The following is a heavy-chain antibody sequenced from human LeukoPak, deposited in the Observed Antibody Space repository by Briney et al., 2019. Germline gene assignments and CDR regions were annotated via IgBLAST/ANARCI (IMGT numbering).Heavy chain of an antibody. CDR3: AKISGAGWYVDS. D-gene: IGHD3-9*01. V-gene: IGHV1-2*02. CDR2: IDPDSGDT. CDR1: GYTFTAYY. Sequence: ASVKVSCKASGYTFTAYYLHWVRQAPGQRLEWMGWIDPDSGDTNSALKFKGRVTFTRDTSISTAYMELSRLKSDDTAIYYCAKISGAGWYVDSWGQGALVAVSS. J-gene: IGHJ4*02.